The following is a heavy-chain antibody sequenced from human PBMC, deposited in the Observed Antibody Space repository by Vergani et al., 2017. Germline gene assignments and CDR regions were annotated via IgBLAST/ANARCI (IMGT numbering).Heavy chain of an antibody. J-gene: IGHJ6*02. CDR1: GGTFSSYA. CDR2: IIPIFGTA. Sequence: QVQLVQSGAEVKKPGSSVKVSCKASGGTFSSYAISWVRQAPGQGLEWMGGIIPIFGTANYAQKFQGRDTITADESTSTAYMELSSLRSEDTAVYYCARDFGYCSGGSCDGMDVWGQGTTVTVSS. D-gene: IGHD2-15*01. V-gene: IGHV1-69*12. CDR3: ARDFGYCSGGSCDGMDV.